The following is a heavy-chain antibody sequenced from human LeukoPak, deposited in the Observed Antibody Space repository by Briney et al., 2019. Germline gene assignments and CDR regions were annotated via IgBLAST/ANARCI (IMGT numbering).Heavy chain of an antibody. CDR3: ARGDDSSGYSTFDI. CDR1: GGSFSGYY. CDR2: INHSGST. D-gene: IGHD3-22*01. Sequence: PSETLSLTCAVYGGSFSGYYWSWIRQPPGKGLEWIGEINHSGSTNYNPSLKSRVTISVDTSKNQFSLKLSSVTAADTAVCYCARGDDSSGYSTFDIWGQGTMVTVSS. J-gene: IGHJ3*02. V-gene: IGHV4-34*01.